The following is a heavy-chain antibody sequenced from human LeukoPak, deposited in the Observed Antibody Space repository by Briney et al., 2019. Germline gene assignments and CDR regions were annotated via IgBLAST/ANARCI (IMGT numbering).Heavy chain of an antibody. CDR3: ARDYYDSSGPSY. J-gene: IGHJ4*02. V-gene: IGHV4-39*07. CDR2: INHSGST. D-gene: IGHD3-22*01. CDR1: GGSISSSSYY. Sequence: SETLSLTCTVSGGSISSSSYYWGWLRQPPGKGLEWIGEINHSGSTNYNPSLKSRVTISVDTSKNQFSLKLSSVTAADTAVYYCARDYYDSSGPSYWGQGTLVTVSS.